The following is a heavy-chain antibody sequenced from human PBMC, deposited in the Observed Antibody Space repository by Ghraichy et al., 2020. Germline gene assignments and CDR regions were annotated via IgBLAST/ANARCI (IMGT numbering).Heavy chain of an antibody. CDR1: GLMFSPNT. D-gene: IGHD6-19*01. CDR3: SRGGGAGTPVLYHMDV. V-gene: IGHV3-21*01. Sequence: GGSLRLSCVASGLMFSPNTMNWVRQAPGKGLEWVSSISSSTSYIYYADSVKGRFTISRDNAQNSLYLQMNSLRAEDTAVYYCSRGGGAGTPVLYHMDVWGQGTLVTVSS. CDR2: ISSSTSYI. J-gene: IGHJ4*02.